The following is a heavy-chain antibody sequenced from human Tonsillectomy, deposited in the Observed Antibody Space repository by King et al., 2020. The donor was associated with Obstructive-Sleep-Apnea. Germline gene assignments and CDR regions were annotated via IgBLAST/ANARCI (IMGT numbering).Heavy chain of an antibody. CDR1: GSTLSKVS. CDR2: FDPENSEP. V-gene: IGHV1-24*01. Sequence: VQLVQSGAEVKKPGASVKVSCKVSGSTLSKVSMHCVRQSPGKGLEWMGGFDPENSEPINAQKFQGRVTMTEDTSTDTGYMELSGLRSDDTAIFYCAAGAHIVLLPTVFDCWGQGTLVTVSS. D-gene: IGHD2-2*01. J-gene: IGHJ4*02. CDR3: AAGAHIVLLPTVFDC.